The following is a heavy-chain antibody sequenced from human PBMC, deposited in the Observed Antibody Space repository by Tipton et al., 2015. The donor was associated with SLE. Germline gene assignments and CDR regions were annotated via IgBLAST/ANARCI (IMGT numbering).Heavy chain of an antibody. V-gene: IGHV4-4*07. J-gene: IGHJ4*02. D-gene: IGHD1-26*01. CDR2: IYSSVST. Sequence: TLSLTCTVSGDSVGTNYWSWIRQPAGKGLEWIGRIYSSVSTNYNPSLKSRVTISVDTSKNQFSLKLSSVTAADTAVYYCAGRMGDFDYWGQGTVVTVSS. CDR3: AGRMGDFDY. CDR1: GDSVGTNY.